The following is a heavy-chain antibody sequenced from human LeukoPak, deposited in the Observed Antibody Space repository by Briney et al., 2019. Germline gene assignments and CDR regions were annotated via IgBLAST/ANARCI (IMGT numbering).Heavy chain of an antibody. D-gene: IGHD2-2*01. CDR3: ARNASSLGAGAFDV. CDR2: VYYSGRT. J-gene: IGHJ3*01. V-gene: IGHV4-39*01. Sequence: AETLSLTCTVSGGSISSSSLYWDWLRQPPGKGLEWIGTVYYSGRTYYNPSLKSRVTISVDTSKNQFSLKLSSVTAADTALYYCARNASSLGAGAFDVWGQGTMVTVSS. CDR1: GGSISSSSLY.